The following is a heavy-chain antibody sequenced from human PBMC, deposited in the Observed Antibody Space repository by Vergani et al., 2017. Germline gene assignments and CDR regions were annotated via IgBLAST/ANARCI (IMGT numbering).Heavy chain of an antibody. D-gene: IGHD3-22*01. J-gene: IGHJ3*02. Sequence: VQLVESGGGLVKPGGSLRLSCAASGFTFSDYYMSWIRQAPGKGLEWVSAISGSGGSTYYADSVKGRFTISRDNSKNTLYLQMNSLRAEDTAVYYCAKHRAMIVVVFAFDIWGQGTMVTVSS. CDR2: ISGSGGST. CDR1: GFTFSDYY. CDR3: AKHRAMIVVVFAFDI. V-gene: IGHV3-23*04.